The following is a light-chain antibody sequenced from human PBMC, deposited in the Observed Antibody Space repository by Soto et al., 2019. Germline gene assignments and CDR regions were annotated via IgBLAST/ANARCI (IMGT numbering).Light chain of an antibody. Sequence: DIQLTQSPSFLSASVGDRVTITCRASQGISSYLAWYQQKPGKAPKLLIYAASTLQSGVPSRFSGSGSGTEFTLTINSLQPEDFATYYCQQLNSYRFTFGPGTKVDIK. CDR2: AAS. CDR3: QQLNSYRFT. V-gene: IGKV1-9*01. J-gene: IGKJ3*01. CDR1: QGISSY.